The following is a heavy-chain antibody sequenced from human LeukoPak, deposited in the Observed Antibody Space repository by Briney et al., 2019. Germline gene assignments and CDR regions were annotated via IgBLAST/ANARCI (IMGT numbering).Heavy chain of an antibody. V-gene: IGHV3-64D*06. CDR1: GFTFSSYA. Sequence: GGSLRLSCSASGFTFSSYAMHWVRQAPGKGLEYVSAISSNGGSTYYADSVKGRFTISRDSSKNTLYLQMSSLRAEDTAVYYCVKDRARVWLARFDYWGQGTLVTVSS. CDR2: ISSNGGST. CDR3: VKDRARVWLARFDY. J-gene: IGHJ4*02. D-gene: IGHD5-24*01.